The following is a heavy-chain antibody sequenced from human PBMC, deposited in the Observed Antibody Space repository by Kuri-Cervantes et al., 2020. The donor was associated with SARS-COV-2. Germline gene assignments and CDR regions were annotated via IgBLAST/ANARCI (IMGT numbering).Heavy chain of an antibody. V-gene: IGHV3-53*01. CDR1: GFTVNSNY. CDR3: ARGRGPGDFWSGLNWIDP. CDR2: IYSSGST. D-gene: IGHD3-3*01. J-gene: IGHJ5*02. Sequence: LSLTCAASGFTVNSNYMSWVRQAPGKGLEWVSVIYSSGSTNYADSVKGRFTISRDNFKNTLYLQMSSLRAEDTAVYYCARGRGPGDFWSGLNWIDPWGQGTLVTVSS.